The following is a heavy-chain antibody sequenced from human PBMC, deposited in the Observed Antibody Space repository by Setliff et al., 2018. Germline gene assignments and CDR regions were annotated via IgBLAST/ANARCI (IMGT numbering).Heavy chain of an antibody. CDR3: ARYNYYDSSGYFLTFDY. CDR2: IYYSGST. CDR1: GGSISSSSYY. J-gene: IGHJ4*02. V-gene: IGHV4-39*01. D-gene: IGHD3-22*01. Sequence: SETLSLTCTVSGGSISSSSYYWGWIRQPPGKGLEWIGSIYYSGSTYYNPSLKSRVTISVDTSKNQFSLKLSSGTAADTAVYYCARYNYYDSSGYFLTFDYWGQGTLVTVSS.